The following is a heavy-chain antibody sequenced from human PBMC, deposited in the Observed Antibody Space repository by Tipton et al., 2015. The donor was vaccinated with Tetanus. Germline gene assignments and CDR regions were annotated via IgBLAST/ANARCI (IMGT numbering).Heavy chain of an antibody. CDR1: GGSLRGGDHY. J-gene: IGHJ6*02. D-gene: IGHD3-16*01. V-gene: IGHV4-61*08. CDR2: ISSSGST. Sequence: TLSLTCTVSGGSLRGGDHYWSWIRQPPGKGLEWLAYISSSGSTNSNYSLKSRITISRDTSKNQFSLKLVSVTTADTAVYFCARDHGITWGGMGYYYGMDVWGQGTTVTVPS. CDR3: ARDHGITWGGMGYYYGMDV.